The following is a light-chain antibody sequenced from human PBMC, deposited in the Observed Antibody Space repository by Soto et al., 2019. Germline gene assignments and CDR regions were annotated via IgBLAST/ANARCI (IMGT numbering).Light chain of an antibody. CDR2: DAS. V-gene: IGKV3-11*01. J-gene: IGKJ1*01. CDR3: QQSDNTS. CDR1: LSFSVY. Sequence: VVLPLSLDTLALSAGARAAVSCRSSLSFSVYRAWYQRKPGQAPTXLMXDASKRAAGIPARFSGSASGTDFTLTISSLQPEEFATCYCQQSDNTSFAQGTNADIK.